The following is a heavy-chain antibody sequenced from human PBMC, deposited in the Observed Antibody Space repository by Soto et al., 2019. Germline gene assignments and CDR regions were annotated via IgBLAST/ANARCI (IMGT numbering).Heavy chain of an antibody. J-gene: IGHJ4*02. Sequence: PXETLSLTFTVSGGSVSSGSYYWSWIRQPPGKGLEWIGYIYYSGSTNYNPSLKSRVTISVDTSKNQFSLKLSSVTAADTAVYYCARADRSYYTDYWGQGTLVTVSS. CDR1: GGSVSSGSYY. CDR3: ARADRSYYTDY. D-gene: IGHD1-26*01. CDR2: IYYSGST. V-gene: IGHV4-61*01.